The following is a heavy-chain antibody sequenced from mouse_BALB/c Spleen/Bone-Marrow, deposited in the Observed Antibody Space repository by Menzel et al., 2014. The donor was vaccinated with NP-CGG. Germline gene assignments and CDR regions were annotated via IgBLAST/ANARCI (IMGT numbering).Heavy chain of an antibody. CDR3: ARPYYRYLYFDY. CDR1: GFDFSRYW. D-gene: IGHD2-14*01. V-gene: IGHV4-1*02. CDR2: INPDSSAI. J-gene: IGHJ2*01. Sequence: EVKVEESGGGLVQPGGSLKLSCAASGFDFSRYWMNWVRQAPGKGLEWIGEINPDSSAIIYTPSLKDKFIISRDNAKNTLYLQMSKVRSEDTALYYCARPYYRYLYFDYWGQGTTLTVSS.